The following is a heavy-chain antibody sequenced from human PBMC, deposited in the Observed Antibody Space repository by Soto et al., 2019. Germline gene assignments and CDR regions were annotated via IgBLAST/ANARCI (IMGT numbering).Heavy chain of an antibody. D-gene: IGHD2-2*01. CDR2: IYYSGST. Sequence: SETLSLTCTVSGGSISSSSYYWGWIRQPPGKGLEWIGSIYYSGSTYYNPSLKSRVTISVDTSKNQFSLKLSSVTAADTAVYYCAGGQGVPAAMGNWFDPWGQGTLVTVSS. CDR3: AGGQGVPAAMGNWFDP. J-gene: IGHJ5*02. V-gene: IGHV4-39*01. CDR1: GGSISSSSYY.